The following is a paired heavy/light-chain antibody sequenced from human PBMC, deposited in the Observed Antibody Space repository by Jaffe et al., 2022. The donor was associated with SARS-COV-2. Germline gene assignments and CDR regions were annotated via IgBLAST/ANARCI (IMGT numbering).Light chain of an antibody. V-gene: IGKV3-15*01. J-gene: IGKJ4*01. CDR3: QQYNNWPPLT. CDR1: QSVSSN. Sequence: EIVMTQSPATLSVSPGERATLSCRASQSVSSNLAWYQQKPGQAPRLLIYGASTRATGIPARFTGSGSGTDFTLTISSLQSEDFAVYYCQQYNNWPPLTFGGGTKVEIK. CDR2: GAS.
Heavy chain of an antibody. D-gene: IGHD2-8*01. V-gene: IGHV3-49*05. J-gene: IGHJ4*02. CDR2: FRSIAFGGTP. Sequence: EVQLVESGGGLVKPGRSLRLSCTASGFTFGDYAMNWFRQAPGKGLEWVGFFRSIAFGGTPEYAASVRGRFTISRDDSKSIAYLQMNSLKTEDTAVYYCARSGGGCTNGACSYYFDYWGQGTLVTVSS. CDR1: GFTFGDYA. CDR3: ARSGGGCTNGACSYYFDY.